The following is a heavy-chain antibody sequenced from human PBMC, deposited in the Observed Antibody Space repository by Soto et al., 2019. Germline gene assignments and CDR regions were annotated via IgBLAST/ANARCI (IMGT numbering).Heavy chain of an antibody. CDR3: ARADTSLGVADAFDI. D-gene: IGHD6-19*01. J-gene: IGHJ3*02. Sequence: QVQLVESGGGVVQPGRSLRLSCAASGFTFSSYAMHWVRQAPGKGLEWVAVISYDGSNKYYADSVKGRFTISRDNSKNTLYLQMNSLRAEDTAVYYCARADTSLGVADAFDIWGQGTMVTVSS. CDR2: ISYDGSNK. CDR1: GFTFSSYA. V-gene: IGHV3-30-3*01.